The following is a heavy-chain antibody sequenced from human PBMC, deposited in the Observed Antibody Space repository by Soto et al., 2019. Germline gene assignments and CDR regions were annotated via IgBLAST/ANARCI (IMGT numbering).Heavy chain of an antibody. D-gene: IGHD2-15*01. V-gene: IGHV1-69*01. CDR2: VIPIFGTP. Sequence: QVQLVQSGAEVKKPGSSVKVSCKAPGGTFSTYAISWVRQAPGQGLEWMGGVIPIFGTPKYAQKFQGRVTITADESTSTGYMELRSLRSEDMAVYSCARSQGGSSSLDIYYYYYYGMDVWGQGTTVTVS. CDR3: ARSQGGSSSLDIYYYYYYGMDV. CDR1: GGTFSTYA. J-gene: IGHJ6*02.